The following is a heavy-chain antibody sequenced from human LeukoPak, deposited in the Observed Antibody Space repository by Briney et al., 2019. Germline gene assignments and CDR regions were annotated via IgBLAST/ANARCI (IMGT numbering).Heavy chain of an antibody. J-gene: IGHJ4*02. D-gene: IGHD3-10*01. CDR2: IKSKTDGGTT. CDR3: TTQRSRITMVRGVIRSDH. Sequence: PGGSLRLSCAASGFTFSNAGMSWVRQAPGKGLEWVGRIKSKTDGGTTDYAAPVKGRFTISRDDSKYTLYLQMNSLKTEDTAVFYCTTQRSRITMVRGVIRSDHWGQGTLVTVSS. V-gene: IGHV3-15*01. CDR1: GFTFSNAG.